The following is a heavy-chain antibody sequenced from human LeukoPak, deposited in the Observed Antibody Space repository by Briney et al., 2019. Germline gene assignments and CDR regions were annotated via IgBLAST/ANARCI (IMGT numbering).Heavy chain of an antibody. J-gene: IGHJ4*02. V-gene: IGHV1-2*04. CDR2: INPNSGGT. CDR1: GYTFTGYY. Sequence: ASVKVSCKASGYTFTGYYMHWVRQAPGQGLEWMGWINPNSGGTNYAQKFQGWVTMTRDTSISTAYMELSRLRSDDTAVYYCARAGYGSSWYRGHELDYWGQGTLVTVSS. D-gene: IGHD6-13*01. CDR3: ARAGYGSSWYRGHELDY.